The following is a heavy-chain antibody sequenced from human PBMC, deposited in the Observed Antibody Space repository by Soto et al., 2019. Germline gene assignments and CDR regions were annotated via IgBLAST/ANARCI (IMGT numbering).Heavy chain of an antibody. CDR3: ARGEGAVAGTNYYGMDV. CDR1: GGSISSGGYS. J-gene: IGHJ6*02. D-gene: IGHD6-19*01. CDR2: IYHSGST. V-gene: IGHV4-30-2*01. Sequence: SETLSLTCTVSGGSISSGGYSWNWIRQPPGKCLEWIGYIYHSGSTYYNPSPKSRVTMSIGRFKKQLSLKLTSVTAADTAVYYCARGEGAVAGTNYYGMDVWGQGTTVTVYS.